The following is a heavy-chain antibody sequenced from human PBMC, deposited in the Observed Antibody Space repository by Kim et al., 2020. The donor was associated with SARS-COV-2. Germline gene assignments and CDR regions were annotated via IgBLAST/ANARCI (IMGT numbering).Heavy chain of an antibody. CDR1: GFTFSSYA. CDR3: AKDPAWWAYAAEYFQH. V-gene: IGHV3-23*01. J-gene: IGHJ1*01. Sequence: GGSLRLSCAASGFTFSSYAMSWVRQAPGKGLEWVSAISGSGGSTYYADSVKGRFTISRDNSKNTLYLQMNSLRAEDTAVYYCAKDPAWWAYAAEYFQHWGQGTLVTVSS. CDR2: ISGSGGST. D-gene: IGHD2-8*02.